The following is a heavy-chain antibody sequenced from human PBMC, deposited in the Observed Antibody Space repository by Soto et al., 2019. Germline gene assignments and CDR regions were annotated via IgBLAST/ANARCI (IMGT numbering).Heavy chain of an antibody. V-gene: IGHV4-59*08. D-gene: IGHD6-19*01. CDR2: IYYSGST. Sequence: QVQLQGSGPGLVKPSETLSLTCTVSGDSISGYYWNWIRQPPGKGLEWIGYIYYSGSTNYNPSLKSEVTIAVDAAKYQFSLELKSLTAADTAVYYCARRGGGLVYFGYWGQGTQVTVSS. J-gene: IGHJ4*02. CDR3: ARRGGGLVYFGY. CDR1: GDSISGYY.